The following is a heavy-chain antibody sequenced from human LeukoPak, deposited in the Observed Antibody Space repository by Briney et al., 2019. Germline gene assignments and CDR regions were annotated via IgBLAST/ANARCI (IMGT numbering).Heavy chain of an antibody. CDR2: ISCSGGST. V-gene: IGHV3-23*01. D-gene: IGHD3-10*01. CDR1: GFTFSSYA. J-gene: IGHJ4*02. CDR3: ATDGSGSYYHYYFDY. Sequence: GGSLRLSCAASGFTFSSYAMSWVRQAPGKGLEWVSAISCSGGSTYYADSVKGRFTISRDNSKNTLYLQMNSLRAEDTAVYYCATDGSGSYYHYYFDYWGQGTLVTVSS.